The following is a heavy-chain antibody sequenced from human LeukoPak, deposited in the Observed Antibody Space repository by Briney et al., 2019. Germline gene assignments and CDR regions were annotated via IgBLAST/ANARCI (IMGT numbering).Heavy chain of an antibody. Sequence: ASVKVSCKASGYTFTSYGISWVRQAPGQGLEWMGWISAYNGNTNYAQKLQGRVTMTTDTSTSTAYMELRRLRSDDTDVYYCARDNGDHIVVVTAHNFDYWGQGTLVTVSS. D-gene: IGHD2-21*02. CDR3: ARDNGDHIVVVTAHNFDY. J-gene: IGHJ4*02. V-gene: IGHV1-18*01. CDR2: ISAYNGNT. CDR1: GYTFTSYG.